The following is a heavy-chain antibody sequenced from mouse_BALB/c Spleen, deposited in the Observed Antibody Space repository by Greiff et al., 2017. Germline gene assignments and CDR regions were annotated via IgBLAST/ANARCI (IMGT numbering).Heavy chain of an antibody. CDR2: IYPGSGST. J-gene: IGHJ2*01. D-gene: IGHD2-3*01. Sequence: QVHVKQPGAELVKPGTSVKLSCKASGYNFTSYWINWVKLRPGQGLEWIGDIYPGSGSTNYNEKFKSKATLTVDTSSSTAYMQLSSLASEDSALYYCARFWDGYYSYWGQGTTLTVST. CDR1: GYNFTSYW. CDR3: ARFWDGYYSY. V-gene: IGHV1-55*01.